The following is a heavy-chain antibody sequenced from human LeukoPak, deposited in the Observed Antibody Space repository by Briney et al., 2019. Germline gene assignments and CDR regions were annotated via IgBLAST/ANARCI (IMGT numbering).Heavy chain of an antibody. CDR3: ATDRPGSYDAFAF. CDR2: IYGGGNT. V-gene: IGHV3-53*01. J-gene: IGHJ3*01. CDR1: GFTVSSNY. D-gene: IGHD6-6*01. Sequence: GGSLRLSCAASGFTVSSNYMSWVRQAPGKGLEWVSVIYGGGNTYYADSVKGRFTISRDNSKNTLYLQMSSLRVEDTAVYYCATDRPGSYDAFAFWGQGTRVTVSS.